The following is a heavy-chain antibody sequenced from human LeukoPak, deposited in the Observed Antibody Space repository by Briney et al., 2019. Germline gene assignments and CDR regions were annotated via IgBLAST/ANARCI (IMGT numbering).Heavy chain of an antibody. V-gene: IGHV4-39*01. CDR1: GGSISRSSYY. CDR2: IYYSGST. Sequence: SETLSLTCTISGGSISRSSYYWGWIRQPPGKGLEWIGSIYYSGSTYYNPSLKSRVTISVDTSKNQFSLKLNSVTAADTAVYYCAESRWSWFGEVDYWGQGTLVTVSS. J-gene: IGHJ4*02. CDR3: AESRWSWFGEVDY. D-gene: IGHD3-10*01.